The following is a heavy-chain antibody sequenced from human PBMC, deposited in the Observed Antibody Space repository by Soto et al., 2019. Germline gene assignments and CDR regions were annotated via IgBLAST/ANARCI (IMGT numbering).Heavy chain of an antibody. V-gene: IGHV1-2*02. CDR3: ARGGPMVRGVIIPLDY. D-gene: IGHD3-10*01. CDR1: GYTFTGYY. J-gene: IGHJ4*02. CDR2: INPNSGGT. Sequence: QVQLVQSGAEVKKPGASVKVSCKASGYTFTGYYMHWVRQAPGQGLEWMGWINPNSGGTNYAQKFQGRVTMNRDTSISTAYMELSRLRSDDTAVYYCARGGPMVRGVIIPLDYWGQGTLVTVSS.